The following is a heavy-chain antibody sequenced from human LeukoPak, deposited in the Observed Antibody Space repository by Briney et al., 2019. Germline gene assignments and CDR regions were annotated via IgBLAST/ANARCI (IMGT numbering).Heavy chain of an antibody. CDR3: AKVGVYYYGSGSYSRQFDY. J-gene: IGHJ4*02. D-gene: IGHD3-10*01. Sequence: GGSLRLSCAASGFTFSSYAMSWVRQAPGKGLEWDSAISGSGGSTYYADSVKGRFTISRDNSKNTLYLQMNSLRAEDTAVYYCAKVGVYYYGSGSYSRQFDYWGQGTLVTVSS. CDR1: GFTFSSYA. CDR2: ISGSGGST. V-gene: IGHV3-23*01.